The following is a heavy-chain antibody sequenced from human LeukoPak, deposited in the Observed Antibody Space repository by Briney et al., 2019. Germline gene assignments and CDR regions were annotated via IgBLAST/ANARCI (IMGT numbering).Heavy chain of an antibody. V-gene: IGHV4-59*01. Sequence: SETLSLTCTVSGVSINSYYWSWIRQPPGKGLEWIGYIFYTGYTNYNPSLRSRVTISVHTSKSQFSLRLSSVTPADTAIYYCARDFGTDDCNPFHVWGQGTMVTVSS. CDR2: IFYTGYT. CDR1: GVSINSYY. CDR3: ARDFGTDDCNPFHV. D-gene: IGHD2/OR15-2a*01. J-gene: IGHJ3*01.